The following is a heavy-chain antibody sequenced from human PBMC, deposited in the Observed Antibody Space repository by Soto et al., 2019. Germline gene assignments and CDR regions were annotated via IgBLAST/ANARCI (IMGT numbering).Heavy chain of an antibody. CDR2: IWYDGSNK. J-gene: IGHJ6*02. V-gene: IGHV3-33*01. CDR1: GFTFSSYG. Sequence: GGSLRLSCAASGFTFSSYGMHWVRQAPGKGLEWVAVIWYDGSNKYYADSVKGRFTISRDNSKNTLYLQMNSLRAEDTAVYYCARDKQRISYYDILTGYPLYYYYGMDVWGQGTTVTVSS. D-gene: IGHD3-9*01. CDR3: ARDKQRISYYDILTGYPLYYYYGMDV.